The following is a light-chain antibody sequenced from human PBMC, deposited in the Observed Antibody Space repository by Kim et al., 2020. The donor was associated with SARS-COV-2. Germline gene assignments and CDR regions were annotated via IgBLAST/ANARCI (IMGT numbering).Light chain of an antibody. J-gene: IGKJ2*03. Sequence: DIVMTQSPATLSVSPGERATLSCRASQSVSSNLAWYQQKPGQPPRLLIYGASTRATGIPARFSGSGSGTEFTLTISSLQSEDFAVYYCQQYNNWPLSFGQGTKLEI. V-gene: IGKV3-15*01. CDR1: QSVSSN. CDR2: GAS. CDR3: QQYNNWPLS.